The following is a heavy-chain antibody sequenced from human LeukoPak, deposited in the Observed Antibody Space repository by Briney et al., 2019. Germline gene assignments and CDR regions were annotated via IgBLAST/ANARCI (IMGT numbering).Heavy chain of an antibody. J-gene: IGHJ4*02. CDR1: GFTFSSYA. Sequence: GGSLRLSCAASGFTFSSYAMSWVRQAPGKGLEWVSAISGSGGSTYYADSGKGRFTISRDNSTNTLYLQMNSLRAEDTAVYYCAKDRSSWSAAPCDYWGQGTLVTVSS. D-gene: IGHD6-13*01. V-gene: IGHV3-23*01. CDR3: AKDRSSWSAAPCDY. CDR2: ISGSGGST.